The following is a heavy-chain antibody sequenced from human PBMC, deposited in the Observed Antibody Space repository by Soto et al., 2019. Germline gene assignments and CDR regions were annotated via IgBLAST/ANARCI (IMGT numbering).Heavy chain of an antibody. V-gene: IGHV3-66*01. CDR3: ARDRGGYYSYGMDV. J-gene: IGHJ6*02. CDR1: GFTVSSNY. Sequence: EVQLVESGGGLVQPGGSLRLSCATSGFTVSSNYMSWVRQAPGKGLEWVSVIYSGGSTYYADSVKGRFTISRDNSKNTLYLQMSSVRAEDTAVYYCARDRGGYYSYGMDVGGQGTTVTVSS. CDR2: IYSGGST. D-gene: IGHD3-10*01.